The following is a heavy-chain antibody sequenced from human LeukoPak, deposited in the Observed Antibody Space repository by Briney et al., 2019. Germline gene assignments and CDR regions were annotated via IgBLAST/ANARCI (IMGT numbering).Heavy chain of an antibody. D-gene: IGHD3-22*01. CDR2: MNPNSGNT. V-gene: IGHV1-8*01. J-gene: IGHJ4*02. Sequence: GASVKVSCKASGYTFTSYDINWVRQATGQGLEWMGWMNPNSGNTGYAQKFQGRVTMTRNTSISTAYMELSSLRSEDTAVYYCARGLSGYYYDSSGYYAYWGQGTLVTVSS. CDR3: ARGLSGYYYDSSGYYAY. CDR1: GYTFTSYD.